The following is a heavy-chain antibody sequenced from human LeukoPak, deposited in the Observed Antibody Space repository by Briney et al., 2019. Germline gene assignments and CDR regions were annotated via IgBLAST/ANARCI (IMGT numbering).Heavy chain of an antibody. J-gene: IGHJ4*02. CDR1: GGSISSSNYY. CDR3: ATLAYYYDGSGYYYAPIPSWGTDY. Sequence: SETLSLTCTVSGGSISSSNYYWGWIRQPPGKGLEWIGSIYYSGSTYYNPSLKSRVTISVDTSKNQFSLKLSSVTAADTAVYYCATLAYYYDGSGYYYAPIPSWGTDYWGQGTLVTVSS. CDR2: IYYSGST. V-gene: IGHV4-39*01. D-gene: IGHD3-22*01.